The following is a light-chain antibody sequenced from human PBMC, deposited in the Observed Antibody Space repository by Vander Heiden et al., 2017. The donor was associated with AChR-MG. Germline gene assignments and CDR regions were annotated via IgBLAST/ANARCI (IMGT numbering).Light chain of an antibody. V-gene: IGLV3-25*03. Sequence: SSELTQPPPVSVSPRQTARIPCSGHALPKQYAYWYQQKPGQAPVLVIHKYNGRPSGVPDRFSGSNSSSGTTVTLTISGVQAGDEADYYCQSADSSRTLWVFGGGTKLTVL. CDR1: ALPKQY. CDR2: KYN. J-gene: IGLJ3*02. CDR3: QSADSSRTLWV.